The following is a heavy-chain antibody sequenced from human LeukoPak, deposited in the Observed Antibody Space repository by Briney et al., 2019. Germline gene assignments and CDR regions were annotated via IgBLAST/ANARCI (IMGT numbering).Heavy chain of an antibody. D-gene: IGHD3-10*01. CDR1: GYTFTSYD. Sequence: ASVKVSCKASGYTFTSYDINWVRQASGQGLEWMGWMNPNSGNTGYAQKFQGRVTMTRDTSISTAYMELRGLRSEDTAVYYCVRDGEGVAISVNYWFDPWGQGTLVTVSS. CDR2: MNPNSGNT. V-gene: IGHV1-8*01. CDR3: VRDGEGVAISVNYWFDP. J-gene: IGHJ5*02.